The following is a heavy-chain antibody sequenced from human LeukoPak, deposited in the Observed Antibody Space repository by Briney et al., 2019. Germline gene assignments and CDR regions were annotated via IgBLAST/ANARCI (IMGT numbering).Heavy chain of an antibody. Sequence: GGSLRLSCAASGFTFSSYSMNWVRQAPGKGLEWVSYISSSSSTIYYADSVKGRFTISRDNAKNSLYLQMNSVRDEDTAVYYCARDLSGYSPSYWGQGTLVTVSS. D-gene: IGHD3-22*01. J-gene: IGHJ4*02. CDR3: ARDLSGYSPSY. V-gene: IGHV3-48*02. CDR1: GFTFSSYS. CDR2: ISSSSSTI.